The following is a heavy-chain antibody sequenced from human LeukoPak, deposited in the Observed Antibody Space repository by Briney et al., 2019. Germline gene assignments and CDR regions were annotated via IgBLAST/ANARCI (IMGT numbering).Heavy chain of an antibody. CDR1: GGSISSGGYY. Sequence: SETLPLTCTVSGGSISSGGYYWSWIRQPPGKGLEWIGYIYHSGSTYYNPSLKSRVTISVDRSKNQFSLKLSSVTAADTAVYYCAREGYGGNPGRSAFDIWGQGTMVTVSS. CDR3: AREGYGGNPGRSAFDI. J-gene: IGHJ3*02. V-gene: IGHV4-30-2*01. D-gene: IGHD4-23*01. CDR2: IYHSGST.